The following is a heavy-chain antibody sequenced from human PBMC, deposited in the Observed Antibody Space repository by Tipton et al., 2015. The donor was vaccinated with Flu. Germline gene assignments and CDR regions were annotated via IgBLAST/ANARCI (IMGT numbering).Heavy chain of an antibody. CDR2: VHYSGST. D-gene: IGHD1-26*01. Sequence: LRLSCTVSGASISSSSYHWGWIRQPPGMGLEWIGSVHYSGSTYQNPSLESRVTISVDTSKNQFSLKLSSVTAADTAVYFCAREGRNSGGLDYWGQGTLVTVSS. CDR3: AREGRNSGGLDY. J-gene: IGHJ4*02. V-gene: IGHV4-39*07. CDR1: GASISSSSYH.